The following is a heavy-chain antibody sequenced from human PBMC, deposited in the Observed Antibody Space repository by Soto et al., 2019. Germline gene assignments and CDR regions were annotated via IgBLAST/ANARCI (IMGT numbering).Heavy chain of an antibody. CDR2: IYWDDDK. V-gene: IGHV2-5*02. CDR1: GFSLSTSGVG. D-gene: IGHD3-22*01. CDR3: AHRPMYYYDSSGYYAAEYFQH. J-gene: IGHJ1*01. Sequence: QITLKESGPPLVKPTQTLTLTCTFSGFSLSTSGVGVGWIRQPPGKALEWLALIYWDDDKRYSQSLKSRLTTAKNTSKIQVVLTMTNMDPVDTATYSRAHRPMYYYDSSGYYAAEYFQHWSQGTLVTGS.